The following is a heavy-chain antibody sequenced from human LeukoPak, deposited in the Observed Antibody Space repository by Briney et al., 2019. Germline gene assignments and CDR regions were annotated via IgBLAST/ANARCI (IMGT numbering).Heavy chain of an antibody. D-gene: IGHD3-10*01. Sequence: GGSLRLSCAASGFTFSSYAMHWVRQAPGKGLEWVAVISYDGSNKYYADSVKGRFTISRDNSKNTLYLQMNSLRAEDTAVYYCARHAYYYGSGSYRYYYMDVWGKGTTVTVSS. CDR3: ARHAYYYGSGSYRYYYMDV. CDR2: ISYDGSNK. V-gene: IGHV3-30-3*01. J-gene: IGHJ6*03. CDR1: GFTFSSYA.